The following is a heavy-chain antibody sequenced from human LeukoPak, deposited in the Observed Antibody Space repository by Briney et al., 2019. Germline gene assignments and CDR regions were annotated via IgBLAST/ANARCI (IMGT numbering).Heavy chain of an antibody. CDR1: GFTFSSYS. J-gene: IGHJ4*02. V-gene: IGHV3-21*01. Sequence: GGSLRLSCAASGFTFSSYSMNWVRQAPGKGLEWVSSISSSSSYIYYADSVKGRFTISRDNAKNSLYLQMNSLRAEDTAVYYCARDLPQTDTVLVPAAWEYYFDYWGQGTLVTVSS. D-gene: IGHD2-2*01. CDR2: ISSSSSYI. CDR3: ARDLPQTDTVLVPAAWEYYFDY.